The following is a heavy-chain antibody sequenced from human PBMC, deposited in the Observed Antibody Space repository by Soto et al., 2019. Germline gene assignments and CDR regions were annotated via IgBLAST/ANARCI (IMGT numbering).Heavy chain of an antibody. CDR2: ISGSGGST. J-gene: IGHJ6*03. V-gene: IGHV3-23*01. CDR3: AKLGTESGYLTPYFYYYMAV. D-gene: IGHD3-3*01. Sequence: EVQLLESGGGLVQPGGSLRLSCAASGFTFSSYAMSWVRQAPGKGLEWVSAISGSGGSTYYADSMKGRFTISRDNSKNTLYLQMNSLRAEDTAVYYCAKLGTESGYLTPYFYYYMAVWGKGTTVTVSS. CDR1: GFTFSSYA.